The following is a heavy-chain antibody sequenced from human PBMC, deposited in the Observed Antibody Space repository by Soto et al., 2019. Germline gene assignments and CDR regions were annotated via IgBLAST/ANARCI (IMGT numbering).Heavy chain of an antibody. J-gene: IGHJ4*02. CDR2: VYYSGAT. Sequence: LSLTCTVSGDSMATGGHYYNWIRQVPGKGLEWIGYVYYSGATHYTPSLRARATISRDTSKDQFSLRLISVTAADTALYYCARDKDLQPTVWGFWGQGIQVTVSS. CDR1: GDSMATGGHY. CDR3: ARDKDLQPTVWGF. V-gene: IGHV4-31*03. D-gene: IGHD3-16*01.